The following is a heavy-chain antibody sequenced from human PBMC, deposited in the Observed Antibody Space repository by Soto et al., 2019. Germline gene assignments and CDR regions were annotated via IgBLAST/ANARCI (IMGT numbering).Heavy chain of an antibody. J-gene: IGHJ3*02. CDR2: ISSSGSTI. V-gene: IGHV3-48*03. D-gene: IGHD2-2*01. CDR1: GVTFSSYE. CDR3: AIIPQPDAFDI. Sequence: GGSLRLCCAASGVTFSSYEMNWVRQAPGKGLEWVSYISSSGSTIYYADSVKGRFTISRDNAKNSLYLQMNSLRAEDTAVYYCAIIPQPDAFDIWGQGTMVTVSS.